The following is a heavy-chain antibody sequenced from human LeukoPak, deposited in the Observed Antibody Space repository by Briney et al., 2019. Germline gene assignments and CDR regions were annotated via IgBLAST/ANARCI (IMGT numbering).Heavy chain of an antibody. CDR1: GYSISSGYY. D-gene: IGHD6-6*01. Sequence: SETLSLTCAVSGYSISSGYYWGWIRQPTGKGLEWIGSIYHSGSTYYNPSLKSRVTISVDTSKNQFSLKLSSVTAADTAVYYCARFEYSSSPGGYFDYWGQGTLVTVSS. CDR2: IYHSGST. J-gene: IGHJ4*02. CDR3: ARFEYSSSPGGYFDY. V-gene: IGHV4-38-2*01.